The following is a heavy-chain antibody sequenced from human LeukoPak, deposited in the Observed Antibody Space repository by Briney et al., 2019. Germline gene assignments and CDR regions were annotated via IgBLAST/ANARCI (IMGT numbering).Heavy chain of an antibody. CDR1: GSTSSHHW. J-gene: IGHJ6*02. Sequence: GGSLRLSCAASGSTSSHHWLAWVRQGPGKGPEWVANIYLDGSETNYLDSVKGRFTISRDNAKNSLYLQMNSLRAEDTAVYYCARGHYGMDVWGQGTTVTVSS. CDR2: IYLDGSET. CDR3: ARGHYGMDV. V-gene: IGHV3-7*04.